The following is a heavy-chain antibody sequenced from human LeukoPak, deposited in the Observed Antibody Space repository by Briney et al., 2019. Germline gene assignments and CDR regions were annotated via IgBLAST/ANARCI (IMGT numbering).Heavy chain of an antibody. D-gene: IGHD4-17*01. J-gene: IGHJ4*02. CDR3: ARTLHDYGTPGDRGEFDY. Sequence: PGGSLRLSCAASGLTFSDYYMTWIRQAPGKGLEWVSYISSSGSTIYYAGSVKGRFTISRDNAKNSLYLQMNSLRAEDTAVYYCARTLHDYGTPGDRGEFDYWGQGTLVTVSS. V-gene: IGHV3-11*04. CDR2: ISSSGSTI. CDR1: GLTFSDYY.